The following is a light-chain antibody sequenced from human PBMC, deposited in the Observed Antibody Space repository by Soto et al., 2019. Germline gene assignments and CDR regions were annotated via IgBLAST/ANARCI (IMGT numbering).Light chain of an antibody. CDR2: DVS. Sequence: QSALTQPRSVSGSPGQSVTISCSGSSSDVGGYNFVSWYQQHPGKAPKLMIYDVSKRPSGVPGRFSGSKSGNTASLTISGLQAEDEADYYCCSNAGSYTWVFGGGTKVTAL. CDR1: SSDVGGYNF. CDR3: CSNAGSYTWV. V-gene: IGLV2-11*01. J-gene: IGLJ3*02.